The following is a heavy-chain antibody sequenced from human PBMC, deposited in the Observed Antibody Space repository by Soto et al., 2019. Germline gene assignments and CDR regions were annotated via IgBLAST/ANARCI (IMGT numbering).Heavy chain of an antibody. CDR1: GYTFTNYD. D-gene: IGHD3-10*01. CDR3: ARGYYYGSGRPTPGGMDV. Sequence: QVHLVQSGAEVKKPGASVKVSCKASGYTFTNYDINWVRQAPGQGLEWMGWISTYTGNTNYAQKLQGRVTMTTDTSAITAYMELRSRRSDDTAVYYCARGYYYGSGRPTPGGMDVWGQGTTVTVSS. CDR2: ISTYTGNT. J-gene: IGHJ6*02. V-gene: IGHV1-18*01.